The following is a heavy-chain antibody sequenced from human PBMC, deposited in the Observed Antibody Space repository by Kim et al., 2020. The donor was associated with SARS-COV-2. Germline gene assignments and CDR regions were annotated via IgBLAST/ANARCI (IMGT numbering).Heavy chain of an antibody. Sequence: ASVKVSCKASGYTFTDNYVHWVRQAPGQGLEWMGIINPSIGTTSYAQNFQGRVTMTRDMSTSTFYMELRSRRSEDTAVYYCARADTLSTYYFYYYMDVWGKGTTVTVSS. J-gene: IGHJ6*03. CDR3: ARADTLSTYYFYYYMDV. CDR2: INPSIGTT. D-gene: IGHD5-18*01. V-gene: IGHV1-46*01. CDR1: GYTFTDNY.